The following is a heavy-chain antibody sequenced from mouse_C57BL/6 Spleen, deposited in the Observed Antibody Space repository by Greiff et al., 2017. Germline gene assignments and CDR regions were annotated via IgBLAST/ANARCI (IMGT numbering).Heavy chain of an antibody. J-gene: IGHJ2*01. V-gene: IGHV1-75*01. CDR3: ARGATVVDYFDY. D-gene: IGHD1-1*01. CDR2: IFPGSGST. Sequence: QVQLQQSGPELVKPGASVKISCKASGYTFTDYYINWVKQRPGQGLEWIGWIFPGSGSTYYNEKFKGKATLPVDKSSSTAYMLLSRLTSEDSAVYFCARGATVVDYFDYWGQGTTLTVSS. CDR1: GYTFTDYY.